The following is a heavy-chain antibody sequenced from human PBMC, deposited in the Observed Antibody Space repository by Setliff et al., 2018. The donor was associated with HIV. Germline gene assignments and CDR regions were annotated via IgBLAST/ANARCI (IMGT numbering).Heavy chain of an antibody. V-gene: IGHV4-4*02. D-gene: IGHD3-10*01. CDR1: GGSISSSNW. Sequence: SETLSLTCAVSGGSISSSNWWTWVRQPPGKGLEWIWQIFHSGSTNYNPSLKSRVTISIDKSKNQFSLKVNSVIAADTAVYYCARNRVPSSLWGQGTLVTVSS. CDR2: IFHSGST. CDR3: ARNRVPSSL. J-gene: IGHJ4*02.